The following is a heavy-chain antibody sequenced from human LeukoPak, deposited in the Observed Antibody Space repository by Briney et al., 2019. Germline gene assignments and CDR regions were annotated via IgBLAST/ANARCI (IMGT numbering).Heavy chain of an antibody. CDR1: GYTFTSYD. V-gene: IGHV1-8*01. CDR2: MNPNSGNT. J-gene: IGHJ4*02. CDR3: ASQNDYGDSWAGN. Sequence: ASVKVSCKASGYTFTSYDINWVRQATGQGLEWMGWMNPNSGNTGYAQKFQGRVTMTRNTSISTAYVELSSLRSEDTAVYYCASQNDYGDSWAGNWGQGTLVTVSS. D-gene: IGHD4-17*01.